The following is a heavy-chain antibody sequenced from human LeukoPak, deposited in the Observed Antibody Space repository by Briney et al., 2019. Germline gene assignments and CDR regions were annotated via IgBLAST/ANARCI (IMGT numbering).Heavy chain of an antibody. J-gene: IGHJ3*02. D-gene: IGHD4/OR15-4a*01. CDR3: ARAEERDFGAFDI. CDR2: IRYDGSNK. CDR1: GFTFSNYG. V-gene: IGHV3-30*02. Sequence: GGSLRLSCAASGFTFSNYGMHWVRQAPGKGLEWVAFIRYDGSNKYYADSVKGRFTISRDNSKNTLYLQMNSLRAEDTAVYYCARAEERDFGAFDIWGQGTMVTVSS.